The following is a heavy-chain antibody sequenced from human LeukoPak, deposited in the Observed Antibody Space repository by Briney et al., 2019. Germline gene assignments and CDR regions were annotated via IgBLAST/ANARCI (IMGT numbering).Heavy chain of an antibody. Sequence: GGSLRLSCAASGFTFSSYWMSWVRQAPGKGLEWVANIKQDGSEKYYVDSVKGRFTISRDNAKNSLYLQMNSLRAEDTAVYYCARELGYDLYGDSPPYYYGMDVWGQGTTVTVSS. J-gene: IGHJ6*02. CDR3: ARELGYDLYGDSPPYYYGMDV. CDR2: IKQDGSEK. D-gene: IGHD4-17*01. CDR1: GFTFSSYW. V-gene: IGHV3-7*03.